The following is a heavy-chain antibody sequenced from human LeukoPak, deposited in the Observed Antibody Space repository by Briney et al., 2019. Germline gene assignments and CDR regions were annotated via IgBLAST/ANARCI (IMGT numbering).Heavy chain of an antibody. J-gene: IGHJ6*03. CDR3: ARHSDCSGGSCYSGYYYYMDV. CDR1: GGSISSSSYY. CDR2: INHSGST. V-gene: IGHV4-39*01. Sequence: PSETLSLTCTVSGGSISSSSYYWGWIRQPPGKGLEWIGEINHSGSTNYNPSLKSRVTISVDTSKNQFSLKLSSVTAADTAVYYCARHSDCSGGSCYSGYYYYMDVWGKGTTVTVSS. D-gene: IGHD2-15*01.